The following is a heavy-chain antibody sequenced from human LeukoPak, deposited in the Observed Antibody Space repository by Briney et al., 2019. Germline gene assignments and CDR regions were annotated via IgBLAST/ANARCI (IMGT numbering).Heavy chain of an antibody. CDR3: ARDLLMATPK. V-gene: IGHV3-21*01. CDR2: ISSSSSYI. J-gene: IGHJ4*02. D-gene: IGHD5-24*01. CDR1: GSTFSSYT. Sequence: PGGSLGLSCAASGSTFSSYTMSWVRQAPGKGLEWVSSISSSSSYIYYADSVKGRFTISRDNAKNSQYLQMNSLRAEDTAVYYCARDLLMATPKGGQGTLVTVSS.